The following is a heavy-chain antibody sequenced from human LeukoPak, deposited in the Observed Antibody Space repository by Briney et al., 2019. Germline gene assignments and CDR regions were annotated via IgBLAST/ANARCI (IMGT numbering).Heavy chain of an antibody. Sequence: GGSLRLSCSASGFTFSSYPMHWVRQAPGKGLEYVSAINNYGDSTYYADSVKGGFTISRDNSKNTLYLQMSSLRAEDTAVYSCASQEDLQAHAFDIWGQGTMVTVSS. CDR1: GFTFSSYP. V-gene: IGHV3-64D*06. CDR3: ASQEDLQAHAFDI. CDR2: INNYGDST. J-gene: IGHJ3*02.